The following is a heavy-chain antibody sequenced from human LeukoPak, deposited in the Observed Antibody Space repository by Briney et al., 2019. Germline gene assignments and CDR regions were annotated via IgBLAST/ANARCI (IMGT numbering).Heavy chain of an antibody. J-gene: IGHJ3*02. V-gene: IGHV4-59*01. Sequence: PSETLSLTCTVSGGSISSYYWSWIRQPPGKGLEWIGYIYYSGSTNYNPSFKSRVTISVDTSKNQFSLKLSSVTAADTAVYYCARRGFVVTAVSSSHDAFDIWGQGTMVTVSS. CDR1: GGSISSYY. D-gene: IGHD2-21*02. CDR2: IYYSGST. CDR3: ARRGFVVTAVSSSHDAFDI.